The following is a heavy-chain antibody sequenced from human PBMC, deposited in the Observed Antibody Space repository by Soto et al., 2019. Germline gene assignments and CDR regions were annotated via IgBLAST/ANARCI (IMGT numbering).Heavy chain of an antibody. CDR3: AKSSLRELRGHTDWFDP. Sequence: QVQLVESGGGVVQPGRSLRLSYAASGFTFSSYGMHWVRQAPGKGLEWVAVISYDGSNKYYADSVKGRFTISRDNSKNTLYLQMNSLRAEDTAVYYCAKSSLRELRGHTDWFDPWGQGTLVTVSS. V-gene: IGHV3-30*18. CDR1: GFTFSSYG. CDR2: ISYDGSNK. J-gene: IGHJ5*02. D-gene: IGHD3-10*01.